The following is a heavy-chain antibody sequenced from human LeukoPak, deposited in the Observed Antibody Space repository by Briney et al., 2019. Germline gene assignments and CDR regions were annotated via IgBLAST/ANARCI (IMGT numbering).Heavy chain of an antibody. Sequence: PSETLSLTCTVSGVSVSSYYWSWIRQPPGKGLEWIAYISYSGSTSYNPSLKSRVAISVDTSKNQFSLKLSSVTAADTAVYYCAREYSSSSVGNWFDPWGQGILVTVSS. D-gene: IGHD6-6*01. CDR1: GVSVSSYY. J-gene: IGHJ5*02. V-gene: IGHV4-59*02. CDR3: AREYSSSSVGNWFDP. CDR2: ISYSGST.